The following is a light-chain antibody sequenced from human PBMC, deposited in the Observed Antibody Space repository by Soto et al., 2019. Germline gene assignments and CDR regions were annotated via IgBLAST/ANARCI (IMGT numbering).Light chain of an antibody. J-gene: IGLJ2*01. CDR1: SSNIGSNY. CDR2: NNN. CDR3: AAWDDSLSDVV. Sequence: QSVLTQPPSASGTPGQTVTISCSGSSSNIGSNYVYWYQQVPGTAPKLLMYNNNKRPSGVPDRFSGSKSGTSASLAISGLRSEDEVDYYCAAWDDSLSDVVFGGGTQLTVL. V-gene: IGLV1-47*01.